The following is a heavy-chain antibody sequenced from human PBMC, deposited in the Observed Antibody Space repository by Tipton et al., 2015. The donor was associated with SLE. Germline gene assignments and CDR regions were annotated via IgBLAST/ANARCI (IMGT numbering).Heavy chain of an antibody. V-gene: IGHV4-34*01. CDR1: GESFSGYY. D-gene: IGHD6-19*01. CDR2: INHSGST. J-gene: IGHJ4*02. CDR3: ARLSGSGRGYFDY. Sequence: TLSLTCAVYGESFSGYYWSWIRQPPGKGLEWIGEINHSGSTNYNPSLKSRVTISVDTSKNQFSLKLSSVTAADTAVYYCARLSGSGRGYFDYWGQGTLVTVSS.